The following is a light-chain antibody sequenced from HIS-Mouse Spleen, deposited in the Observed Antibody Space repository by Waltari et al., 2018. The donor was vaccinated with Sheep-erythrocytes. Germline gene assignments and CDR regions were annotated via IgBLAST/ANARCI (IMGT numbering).Light chain of an antibody. V-gene: IGLV2-11*01. Sequence: QSALTQPRSVSGSPGQAVTISCTGTSSDVGGDNYVSWYHQHPGKAPKLMIYDVSKRPSGVPDRFSGSKSGNTASLTISGLQAEDEADYYCCSYAGSYNHVFATGTKVTVL. CDR1: SSDVGGDNY. J-gene: IGLJ1*01. CDR3: CSYAGSYNHV. CDR2: DVS.